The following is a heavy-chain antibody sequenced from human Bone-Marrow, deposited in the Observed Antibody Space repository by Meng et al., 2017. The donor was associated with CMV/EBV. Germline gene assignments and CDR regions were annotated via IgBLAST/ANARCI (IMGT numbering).Heavy chain of an antibody. CDR2: IWYDGSNK. CDR3: AKELGTTTGFEY. Sequence: GESLKISCAASGFTFSSYGMHWVRQAPGKGLEWVAVIWYDGSNKYYAASVKGRFTISSDNSRNTLYLQMSSLRAEHTAVYYGAKELGTTTGFEYWGQGTRVTVSS. D-gene: IGHD7-27*01. CDR1: GFTFSSYG. J-gene: IGHJ4*02. V-gene: IGHV3-33*06.